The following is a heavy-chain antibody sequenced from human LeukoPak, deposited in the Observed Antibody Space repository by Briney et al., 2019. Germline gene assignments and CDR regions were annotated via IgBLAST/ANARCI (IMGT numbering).Heavy chain of an antibody. CDR2: IYYSGST. Sequence: SETLSLTCTVSGGSISSYYWSWIRQPPGKGLEWIGYIYYSGSTNYNPSLKSRVTISVDTSKNQFSLKLSSVTAADTAVYYCATYSYGYYFDYWGQGTLVTVSS. CDR1: GGSISSYY. V-gene: IGHV4-59*08. D-gene: IGHD5-18*01. J-gene: IGHJ4*02. CDR3: ATYSYGYYFDY.